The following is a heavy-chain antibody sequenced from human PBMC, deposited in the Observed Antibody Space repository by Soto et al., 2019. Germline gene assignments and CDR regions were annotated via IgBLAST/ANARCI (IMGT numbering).Heavy chain of an antibody. Sequence: SETLSLTCTVSGGSISSYYWSWIRQPAGKGLEWIGRIYTSGSTNYNPSLKSRVTMSVDTSKNQFSLKLSSVTAADTAVYYCARDGTQQWLASLDYYYYGMDVWGQGTTVTVSS. V-gene: IGHV4-4*07. D-gene: IGHD6-19*01. CDR2: IYTSGST. CDR1: GGSISSYY. J-gene: IGHJ6*02. CDR3: ARDGTQQWLASLDYYYYGMDV.